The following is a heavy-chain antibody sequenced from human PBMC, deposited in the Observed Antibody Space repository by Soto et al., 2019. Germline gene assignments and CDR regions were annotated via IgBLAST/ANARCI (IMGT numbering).Heavy chain of an antibody. J-gene: IGHJ3*02. Sequence: EVQLVESGGGLVQPGGSLRLSCAASGFTLSSYWLHWVRQAPGKGPVWVSRIKNDESDTTYADSVKGRFTISRDNDKNTLYLQMNSLRAVDTAVYDCVRERNCDFDIWGQGTMVTVSS. D-gene: IGHD2-21*01. CDR2: IKNDESDT. CDR1: GFTLSSYW. CDR3: VRERNCDFDI. V-gene: IGHV3-74*01.